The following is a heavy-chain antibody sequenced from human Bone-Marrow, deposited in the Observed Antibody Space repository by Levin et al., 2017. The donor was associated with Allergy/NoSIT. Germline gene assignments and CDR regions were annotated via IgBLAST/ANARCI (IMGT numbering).Heavy chain of an antibody. D-gene: IGHD6-19*01. V-gene: IGHV4-61*01. CDR3: ASDSSGWSSY. CDR1: GGSVSSGSYY. CDR2: IYYSGST. Sequence: SETLSLTCTVSGGSVSSGSYYWSWIRQPPGKGLEWIGYIYYSGSTNYNPSLKSRVTISVDTSKNQFSLKLSSVTAADTAVYYCASDSSGWSSYWGQGTLVTVSS. J-gene: IGHJ4*02.